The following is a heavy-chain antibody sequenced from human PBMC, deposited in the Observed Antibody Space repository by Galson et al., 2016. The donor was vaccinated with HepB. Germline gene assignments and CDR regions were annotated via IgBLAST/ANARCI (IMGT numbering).Heavy chain of an antibody. D-gene: IGHD1-26*01. V-gene: IGHV3-21*01. CDR3: AKDLFGSGSFLDY. Sequence: SLRLSCAASGFTFSTYSMDWVRQAPGKGLEWVSSISGTTTGIFYADSVKGRFTISRDNSKNTLYLQMNSLRAEDTAVYYCAKDLFGSGSFLDYWGQGTLVIVSS. J-gene: IGHJ4*02. CDR1: GFTFSTYS. CDR2: ISGTTTGI.